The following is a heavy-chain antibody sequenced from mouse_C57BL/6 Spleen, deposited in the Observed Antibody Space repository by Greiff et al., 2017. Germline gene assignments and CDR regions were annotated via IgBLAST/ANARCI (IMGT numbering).Heavy chain of an antibody. Sequence: EVQLQQSGPELVKPGASVKISCKASGYSFTDYNMNWVKQSNGKSLEWIGVINPNYGTTSYNQKFKGKATLTVDQSSSTAYMQHNSLTSEDSAVYYSARSGYYGSPGAMDYWGQGTSVTVSS. CDR2: INPNYGTT. D-gene: IGHD1-1*01. CDR1: GYSFTDYN. V-gene: IGHV1-39*01. J-gene: IGHJ4*01. CDR3: ARSGYYGSPGAMDY.